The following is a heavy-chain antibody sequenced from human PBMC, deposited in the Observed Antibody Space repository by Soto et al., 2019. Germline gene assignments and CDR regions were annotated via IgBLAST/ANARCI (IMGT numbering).Heavy chain of an antibody. V-gene: IGHV3-23*01. CDR3: AKSGFGDDVWGSYPTGWFDP. Sequence: GGSLRLSCAASGFTFSSYAMSWVRQAPGKGLEWVSAISGSGGSTYYADSVKGRFTISRDDSKNTLYLQMNSLRAEDTAVYYCAKSGFGDDVWGSYPTGWFDPWAQGTLVTVSS. CDR1: GFTFSSYA. D-gene: IGHD3-16*02. CDR2: ISGSGGST. J-gene: IGHJ5*02.